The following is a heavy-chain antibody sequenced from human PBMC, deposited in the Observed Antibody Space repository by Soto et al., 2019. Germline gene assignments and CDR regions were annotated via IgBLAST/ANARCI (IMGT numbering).Heavy chain of an antibody. Sequence: WVPLRLSCAASGFTFSSYAIHCVLQAPGKGLEWVAVISYDGSNKYYADSVKGRFTISRDNSKNTLYLQMNSLRAEDTAVYYCARDIAAAGRPPRPTWFDPWGQGTLVTVSS. J-gene: IGHJ5*02. CDR1: GFTFSSYA. CDR2: ISYDGSNK. V-gene: IGHV3-30-3*01. CDR3: ARDIAAAGRPPRPTWFDP. D-gene: IGHD6-13*01.